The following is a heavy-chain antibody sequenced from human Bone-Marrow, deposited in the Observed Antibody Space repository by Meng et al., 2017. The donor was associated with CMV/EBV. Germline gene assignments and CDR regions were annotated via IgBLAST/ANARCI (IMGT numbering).Heavy chain of an antibody. Sequence: AGSLRLTCVASGSTLSGYNMHWVRQAPGKGLEWVALIAYDGSIEYYADSVRDRFTISTDNSKNTLYVHMNSLRPEETATYYCGRDVTTLCYSGMDVWGQGTTVTVSS. V-gene: IGHV3-30*14. CDR3: GRDVTTLCYSGMDV. CDR2: IAYDGSIE. J-gene: IGHJ6*02. D-gene: IGHD2-21*01. CDR1: GSTLSGYN.